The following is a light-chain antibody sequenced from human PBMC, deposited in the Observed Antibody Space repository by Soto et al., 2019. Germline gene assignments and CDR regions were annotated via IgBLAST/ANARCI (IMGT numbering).Light chain of an antibody. CDR2: GAS. Sequence: VVLTQSPGTLSLSPGERATLSCRASQSVSATYIAWYQQKSGQAPRLLLYGASSRATGIPDRFSGSGSGTEFTLTIDRLEPEDFATYYCQQYGSSPRAFGQGTKVDIK. J-gene: IGKJ1*01. CDR1: QSVSATY. V-gene: IGKV3-20*01. CDR3: QQYGSSPRA.